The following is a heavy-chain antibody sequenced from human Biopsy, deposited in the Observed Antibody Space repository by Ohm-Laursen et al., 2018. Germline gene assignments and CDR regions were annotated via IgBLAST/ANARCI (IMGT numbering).Heavy chain of an antibody. CDR2: IIPFSGTI. D-gene: IGHD3-16*01. CDR3: ARRRGADFDY. CDR1: GGSFNSLD. J-gene: IGHJ4*02. Sequence: VASVKVSCKASGGSFNSLDLSWVRQAPGQGLEWLGGIIPFSGTINYAQAFRGRVAITADESTSTVYLDLSSLRSEDTATYYCARRRGADFDYWGQGTLVTVSS. V-gene: IGHV1-69*13.